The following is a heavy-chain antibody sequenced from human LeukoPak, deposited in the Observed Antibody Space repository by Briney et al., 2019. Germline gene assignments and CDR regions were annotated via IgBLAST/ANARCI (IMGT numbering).Heavy chain of an antibody. CDR1: GFTFSSYS. Sequence: GGSLRLSCAASGFTFSSYSMNWVRQAPGKGLEWVSSISSSSSYIYYADSVKGRFTISRDNSKNTLYLQMNSLRAEDTAVYYCAKGDITMIVVVTGDAFDIWGQGTMVTVSS. CDR3: AKGDITMIVVVTGDAFDI. D-gene: IGHD3-22*01. J-gene: IGHJ3*02. CDR2: ISSSSSYI. V-gene: IGHV3-21*04.